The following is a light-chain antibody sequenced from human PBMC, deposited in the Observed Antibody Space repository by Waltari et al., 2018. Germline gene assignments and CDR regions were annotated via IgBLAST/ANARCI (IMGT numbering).Light chain of an antibody. CDR3: QQYNNWPPMYT. J-gene: IGKJ2*01. Sequence: EIVMTQSPATLSVSPGERATLSCMASQSVSSNFAWYQQKPGQAPRPLIYGASTRATGIPARFSGSGSGTEFTLTISSLQSEDFAVYYCQQYNNWPPMYTFGQGTKLEIK. V-gene: IGKV3-15*01. CDR1: QSVSSN. CDR2: GAS.